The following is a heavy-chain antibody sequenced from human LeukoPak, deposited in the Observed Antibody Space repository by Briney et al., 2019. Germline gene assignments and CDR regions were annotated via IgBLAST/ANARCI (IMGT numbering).Heavy chain of an antibody. CDR3: AGPNVASGYYFDY. Sequence: SETLSLTCAVYGGSFSGYYWSWIRQPPGKGLVWIGEINHSGSTNYNPSLKSRVTISVDTSKNQFSLKLSSVTAADTAVYYCAGPNVASGYYFDYWGQGTLVTVSS. CDR1: GGSFSGYY. V-gene: IGHV4-34*01. D-gene: IGHD1-1*01. CDR2: INHSGST. J-gene: IGHJ4*02.